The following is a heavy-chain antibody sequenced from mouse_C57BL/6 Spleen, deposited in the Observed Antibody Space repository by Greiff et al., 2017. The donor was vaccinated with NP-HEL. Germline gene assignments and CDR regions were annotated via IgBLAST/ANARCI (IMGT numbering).Heavy chain of an antibody. CDR2: IYPGSGNT. Sequence: QVQLKESGAELVRPGASVKLSCKASGYTFTDYYINWVKQRPGQGLEWIARIYPGSGNTYYNEKFKGKATLTAEKSSSTAYMQLSSLTSEDSAVYFCARYVTTVVPYFDYWGQGTTLTVSS. V-gene: IGHV1-76*01. CDR3: ARYVTTVVPYFDY. D-gene: IGHD1-1*01. J-gene: IGHJ2*01. CDR1: GYTFTDYY.